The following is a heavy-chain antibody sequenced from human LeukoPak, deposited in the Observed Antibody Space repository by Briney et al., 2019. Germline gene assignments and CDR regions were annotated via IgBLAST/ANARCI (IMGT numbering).Heavy chain of an antibody. J-gene: IGHJ4*02. D-gene: IGHD3-9*01. CDR2: VSWDGGST. Sequence: GGSLRLSCAASGFTFNDYTMHWVRQRPGKGLEWVSLVSWDGGSTSYADSVKGRFTISRDNRKNSLYLQMNRLRTEDTALYYCAKAPTDYLFDYWGQGTLVTVSS. CDR3: AKAPTDYLFDY. CDR1: GFTFNDYT. V-gene: IGHV3-43*01.